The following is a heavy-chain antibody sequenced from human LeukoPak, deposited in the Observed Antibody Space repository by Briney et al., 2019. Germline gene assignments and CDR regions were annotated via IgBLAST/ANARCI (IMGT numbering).Heavy chain of an antibody. CDR1: GYSFTSYW. D-gene: IGHD6-19*01. Sequence: PGESLKISCKGSGYSFTSYWIGWVRQMPGKGLEWMGIIYPGDSDTRYSPSFQGQVTISADKSISTAYLQWSSLKASDTAMYYCAIQTPGIAVAGPTEGFDYWGQGTLVTVSS. J-gene: IGHJ4*02. V-gene: IGHV5-51*01. CDR3: AIQTPGIAVAGPTEGFDY. CDR2: IYPGDSDT.